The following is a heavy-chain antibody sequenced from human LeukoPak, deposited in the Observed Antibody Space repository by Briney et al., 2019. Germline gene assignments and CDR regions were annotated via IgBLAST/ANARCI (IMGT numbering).Heavy chain of an antibody. CDR2: IIPIFGTA. CDR1: GGTFSSYA. CDR3: ARDGSYGQGYFDY. V-gene: IGHV1-69*13. J-gene: IGHJ4*02. Sequence: SVKVSCKASGGTFSSYAISWVRQAPGQGLEWMGGIIPIFGTANYAQKFQGRVTITADESTSTAYMELSSLRSEDTAVYYCARDGSYGQGYFDYWGQGTLVTVSS. D-gene: IGHD5-18*01.